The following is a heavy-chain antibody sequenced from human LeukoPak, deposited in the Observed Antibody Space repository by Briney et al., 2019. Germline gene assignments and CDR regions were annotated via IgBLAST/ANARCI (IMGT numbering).Heavy chain of an antibody. Sequence: GGSLRLSCAASGFTFSSYWMCWVRQAPGKGLEWVANIKQDGSEKYYVDSVKGRFTISRDNAKNSLYLQMNSLRAEDTAVYYCARGVRIAAAGFYYFDYWGQGTLVTVSS. CDR1: GFTFSSYW. CDR2: IKQDGSEK. J-gene: IGHJ4*02. CDR3: ARGVRIAAAGFYYFDY. V-gene: IGHV3-7*01. D-gene: IGHD6-13*01.